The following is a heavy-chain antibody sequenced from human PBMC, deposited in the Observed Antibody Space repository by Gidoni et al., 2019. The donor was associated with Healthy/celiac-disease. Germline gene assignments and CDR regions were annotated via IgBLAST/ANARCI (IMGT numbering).Heavy chain of an antibody. CDR3: ARDRRSRGYSYTYGMDV. CDR1: GGSVSSGSYY. Sequence: QVQLQESGPGLVKPSETLSLTCTVSGGSVSSGSYYWSWIRQPPGKGLEWIGYIYYSGSTNYNPSLKSRVTISVDTSKNQFSLKLSSVTAADTAVYYCARDRRSRGYSYTYGMDVWGQGTTVTVSS. J-gene: IGHJ6*02. V-gene: IGHV4-61*01. CDR2: IYYSGST. D-gene: IGHD5-18*01.